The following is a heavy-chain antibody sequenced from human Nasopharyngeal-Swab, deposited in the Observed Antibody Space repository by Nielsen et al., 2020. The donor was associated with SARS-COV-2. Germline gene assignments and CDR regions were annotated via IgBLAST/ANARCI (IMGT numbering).Heavy chain of an antibody. D-gene: IGHD3-16*02. Sequence: SVKVSCKASVGTFSSYAISWVRQAPGQGREWMGGIIPIFGTANYAQKFQGRVTITADKSTSTAYMELSSLRSEETAVYYCARNPVDYDYVWGSYRYRTFDYWGQGTLVTVSS. V-gene: IGHV1-69*06. CDR1: VGTFSSYA. J-gene: IGHJ4*02. CDR2: IIPIFGTA. CDR3: ARNPVDYDYVWGSYRYRTFDY.